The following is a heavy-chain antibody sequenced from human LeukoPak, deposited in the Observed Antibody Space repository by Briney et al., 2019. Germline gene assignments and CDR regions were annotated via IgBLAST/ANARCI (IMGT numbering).Heavy chain of an antibody. J-gene: IGHJ1*01. CDR1: GFTVSSNY. CDR2: IYSGGST. Sequence: GGSLRLSCAASGFTVSSNYMSWVRQAPGKGLEWVSVIYSGGSTYYADSVKGRFTTPRDISKNTLYLQMNSLRAEDTAVYYCASVNGDGAEYFQHWAQGTLVTVSS. D-gene: IGHD2-21*01. CDR3: ASVNGDGAEYFQH. V-gene: IGHV3-53*01.